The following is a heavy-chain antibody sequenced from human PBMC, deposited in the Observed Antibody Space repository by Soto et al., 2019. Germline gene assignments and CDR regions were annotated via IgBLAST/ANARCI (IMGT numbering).Heavy chain of an antibody. CDR1: GYTFTGYY. CDR3: ARSRDYGDLFDY. Sequence: ASVKVSCKASGYTFTGYYMHWVRQAPGQGLEWMGWINPNSGGTNYAQKFQGWVTMTRDTSISTAYMELSRLRSDETAVYSCARSRDYGDLFDYWGQGTLVTVSS. D-gene: IGHD4-17*01. CDR2: INPNSGGT. J-gene: IGHJ4*02. V-gene: IGHV1-2*04.